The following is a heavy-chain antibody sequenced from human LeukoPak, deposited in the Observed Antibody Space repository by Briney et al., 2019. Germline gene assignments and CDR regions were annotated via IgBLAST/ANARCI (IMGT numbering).Heavy chain of an antibody. Sequence: SETLSLTCRVSGASISGYYWGWIRQPPGKGLEWIGHMYYSGGTTYNPSLKSRVSISSDTSKKHFSLKLSSVTAADTAVYYCAGTGLFFDYWSQGTLVTVSS. CDR1: GASISGYY. J-gene: IGHJ4*02. V-gene: IGHV4-59*01. CDR3: AGTGLFFDY. CDR2: MYYSGGT. D-gene: IGHD7-27*01.